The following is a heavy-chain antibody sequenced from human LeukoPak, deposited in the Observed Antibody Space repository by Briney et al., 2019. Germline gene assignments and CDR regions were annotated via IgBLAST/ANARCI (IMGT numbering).Heavy chain of an antibody. CDR1: GYTFTSYG. D-gene: IGHD3-22*01. V-gene: IGHV1-3*01. J-gene: IGHJ1*01. CDR2: INGGNGDA. Sequence: ASVKVSCKPSGYTFTSYGMHWVRQAPGQRLEWMGWINGGNGDAKYSQKFQGRVTIIRDTSASTAYMELSSLRSEDTAVYYCARVPLSDCSVHYYPHWGQGTLVTVSS. CDR3: ARVPLSDCSVHYYPH.